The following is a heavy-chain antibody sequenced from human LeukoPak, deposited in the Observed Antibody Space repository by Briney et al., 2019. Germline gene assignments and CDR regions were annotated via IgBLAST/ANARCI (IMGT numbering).Heavy chain of an antibody. CDR2: IRQDGSEK. V-gene: IGHV3-7*03. D-gene: IGHD4-17*01. J-gene: IGHJ4*02. CDR3: ARAPGDPPNY. Sequence: GGSLRLSCVASGFTFSNYWMSWVRQAPGKGLEWVANIRQDGSEKYHVDSVKGRFTISRDNAKNSLYLQMNSLRAEDTAMYYCARAPGDPPNYWGQGTLVTVSS. CDR1: GFTFSNYW.